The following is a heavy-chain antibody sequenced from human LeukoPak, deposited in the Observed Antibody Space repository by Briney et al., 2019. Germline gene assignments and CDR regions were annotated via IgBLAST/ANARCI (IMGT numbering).Heavy chain of an antibody. J-gene: IGHJ4*02. V-gene: IGHV3-30-3*01. CDR1: GLTFTTYW. CDR2: ISYDGSNK. D-gene: IGHD1-26*01. CDR3: ARDRGASHGYFDY. Sequence: GGSLRLSCAASGLTFTTYWMSWVRQAPGKGLEWVAVISYDGSNKYYADSVKGRFTISRDNSKNTLYLQMNSLRAEDTAVYYCARDRGASHGYFDYWGQGTLVTVSS.